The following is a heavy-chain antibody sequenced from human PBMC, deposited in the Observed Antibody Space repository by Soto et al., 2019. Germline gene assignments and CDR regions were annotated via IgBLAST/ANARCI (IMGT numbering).Heavy chain of an antibody. CDR3: ARGFSYGHYFDYYYYMDV. J-gene: IGHJ6*03. CDR1: GFTFSSYG. D-gene: IGHD4-17*01. Sequence: QVQLVESGGGVVQPGRSLRLSCAASGFTFSSYGMHWVRQAPGKGLEWVAVIWYDGSNKYYADSVKGRFTISRDNSKNTLYLQMNSLRAEDTAVYYCARGFSYGHYFDYYYYMDVWGKGTTVTVSS. CDR2: IWYDGSNK. V-gene: IGHV3-33*01.